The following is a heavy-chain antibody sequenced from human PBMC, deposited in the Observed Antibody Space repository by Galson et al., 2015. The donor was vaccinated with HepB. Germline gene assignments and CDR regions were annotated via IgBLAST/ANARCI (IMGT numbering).Heavy chain of an antibody. CDR2: ISAYNGNT. V-gene: IGHV1-18*04. CDR3: ARTYYYDSSGYEFDY. D-gene: IGHD3-22*01. J-gene: IGHJ4*02. Sequence: SVKVSCKASGYTFTSYGISWVRQAPGQGLEWMGWISAYNGNTNYAQKLQGRVTMTTDTSTSTAYMELRSLRSDDTAVYYCARTYYYDSSGYEFDYWGQGTLVTVSS. CDR1: GYTFTSYG.